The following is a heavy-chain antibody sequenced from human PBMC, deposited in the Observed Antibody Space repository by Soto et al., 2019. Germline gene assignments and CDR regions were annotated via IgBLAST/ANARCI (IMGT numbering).Heavy chain of an antibody. D-gene: IGHD6-6*01. Sequence: EVQLAESGGGLAQPGGSLRLSCAASEFTLSGFAMDWVRQAPGKGLEYVSGISSNGVGTYYANSVQGRFTISRDNSKNTVYLQMGSLRPEDMAVYYCARRARPDFYYMDVWGKGTTVTVSS. CDR2: ISSNGVGT. V-gene: IGHV3-64*01. CDR1: EFTLSGFA. J-gene: IGHJ6*03. CDR3: ARRARPDFYYMDV.